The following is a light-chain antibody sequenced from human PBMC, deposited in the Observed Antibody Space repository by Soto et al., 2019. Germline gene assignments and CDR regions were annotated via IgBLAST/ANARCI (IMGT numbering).Light chain of an antibody. CDR3: QQYKNGPRT. CDR1: QRFXIL. V-gene: IGKV3-15*01. J-gene: IGKJ1*01. CDR2: AAT. Sequence: IVMTQSPATLSVSPGERATLSCRASQRFXILFGWYQKKPGQAPRVLXPAATTRATGSPARCSGSGSATEFTLTISSLQSQDFAVYYFQQYKNGPRTFGQGTKVDI.